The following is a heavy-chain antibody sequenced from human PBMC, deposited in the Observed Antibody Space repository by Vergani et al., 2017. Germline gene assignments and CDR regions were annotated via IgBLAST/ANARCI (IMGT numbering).Heavy chain of an antibody. D-gene: IGHD1-1*01. V-gene: IGHV3-74*03. J-gene: IGHJ3*02. Sequence: EVQLVESGGGSVQSGGSLRLSCVASGFSFNTYWMHWVRQVPGKGLMWVARIDEYGNRATYGDFETGRFTISRDNAKNTVFLQMNSLRAEDTAVYYCAKDGPRGTAFDIWGQGTMVTVSS. CDR2: IDEYGNRA. CDR3: AKDGPRGTAFDI. CDR1: GFSFNTYW.